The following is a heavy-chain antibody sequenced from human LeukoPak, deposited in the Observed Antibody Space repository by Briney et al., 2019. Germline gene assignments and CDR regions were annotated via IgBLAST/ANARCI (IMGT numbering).Heavy chain of an antibody. J-gene: IGHJ1*01. CDR2: ISYDGTDN. V-gene: IGHV3-30-3*01. CDR1: ASTLRSSA. D-gene: IGHD6-13*01. Sequence: GGSLRPSCAASASTLRSSAIHWVRKAPGKGLEWVAVISYDGTDNYYADSVKGRFTISRDSSKNTLFLQMNSLRPEDTAAYYCAIGGGSSTWYEGYLQHWGQGTLITVSS. CDR3: AIGGGSSTWYEGYLQH.